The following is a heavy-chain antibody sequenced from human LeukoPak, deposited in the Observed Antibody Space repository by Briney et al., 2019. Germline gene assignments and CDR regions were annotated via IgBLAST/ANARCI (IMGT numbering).Heavy chain of an antibody. CDR2: ISGSRTYI. Sequence: GGSLRLSCAASAFTFNTYCINSVRQAPGKGLEWVSSISGSRTYIFYADSVKGRFNISRNNAKNSLYLQIKSRRGEDTAVYYCARWGFSYGSDYWGQGTLVTVSS. CDR1: AFTFNTYC. V-gene: IGHV3-21*01. CDR3: ARWGFSYGSDY. D-gene: IGHD5-18*01. J-gene: IGHJ4*02.